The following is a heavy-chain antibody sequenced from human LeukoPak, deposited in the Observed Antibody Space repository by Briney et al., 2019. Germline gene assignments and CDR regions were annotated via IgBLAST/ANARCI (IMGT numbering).Heavy chain of an antibody. D-gene: IGHD1-26*01. CDR1: GFTFSSYW. V-gene: IGHV3-7*01. J-gene: IGHJ4*02. CDR2: IKQDGSEK. Sequence: GGSLRLSCAASGFTFSSYWMSWVRQAPGKGLEWVAHIKQDGSEKYYVDSVKGRFTISRDNAKNSLYLQMNSLRAEDTAVYYCARVEGGSYYRKPYYFDYWGQGTLVTVSS. CDR3: ARVEGGSYYRKPYYFDY.